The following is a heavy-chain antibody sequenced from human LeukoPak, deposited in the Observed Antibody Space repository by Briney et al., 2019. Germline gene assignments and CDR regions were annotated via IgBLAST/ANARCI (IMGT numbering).Heavy chain of an antibody. CDR3: ARGPGSGPRDY. CDR1: GGSISSSSYY. D-gene: IGHD6-25*01. Sequence: SETLSLTCTVSGGSISSSSYYWGWIRQSPGKGLEWIGSIYYSGSTYYNPSLKSRVTISVDTSKNQFSLKLSSVTAADTAVYYCARGPGSGPRDYWGQGTLVTVSS. V-gene: IGHV4-39*07. J-gene: IGHJ4*02. CDR2: IYYSGST.